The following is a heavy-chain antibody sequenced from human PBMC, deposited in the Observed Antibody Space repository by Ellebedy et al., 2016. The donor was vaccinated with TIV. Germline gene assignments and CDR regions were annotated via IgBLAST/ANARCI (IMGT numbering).Heavy chain of an antibody. CDR2: ISAYNGNT. CDR1: GYSFTSYG. Sequence: GESLKISXKGSGYSFTSYGISWVRQAPGQGLEWMGWISAYNGNTNYAQKLQGRVTMTTDTSTDTAYMELSSLRSEDTAVYYCATGGRDGYNWGEYFDYWGQGTLVTVSS. V-gene: IGHV1-18*01. D-gene: IGHD5-24*01. J-gene: IGHJ4*02. CDR3: ATGGRDGYNWGEYFDY.